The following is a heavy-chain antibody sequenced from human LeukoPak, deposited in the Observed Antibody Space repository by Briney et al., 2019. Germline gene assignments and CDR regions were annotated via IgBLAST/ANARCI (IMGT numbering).Heavy chain of an antibody. CDR1: GFTFSRTW. CDR2: INSDGSST. Sequence: PGGSLRLSCAPSGFTFSRTWMYWARQAPGKWRVWVSRINSDGSSTTYADFVKGRFTISRDNAENTAYLQMNSLRGEDTAVYFCARDWHYAMDVWGQGTTVTVSS. J-gene: IGHJ6*02. CDR3: ARDWHYAMDV. V-gene: IGHV3-74*01.